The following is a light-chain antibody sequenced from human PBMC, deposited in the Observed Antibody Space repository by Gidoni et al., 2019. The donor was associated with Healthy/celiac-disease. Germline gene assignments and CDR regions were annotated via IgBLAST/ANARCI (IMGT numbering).Light chain of an antibody. Sequence: DIVLTQSPATLSLSPGESSTLSCRAIQRVISYLACDQQKPGQAPRLLIFDASNRATGIPARFRGIGSWTYFPLTISSLEPEDFAVYYCQHLSNWPLTFXGXTKGEIK. CDR2: DAS. V-gene: IGKV3-11*01. CDR1: QRVISY. CDR3: QHLSNWPLT. J-gene: IGKJ4*01.